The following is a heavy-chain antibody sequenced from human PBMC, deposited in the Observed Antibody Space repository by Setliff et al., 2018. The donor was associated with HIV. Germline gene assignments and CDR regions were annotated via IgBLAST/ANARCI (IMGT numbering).Heavy chain of an antibody. CDR1: GASITSHY. D-gene: IGHD4-17*01. J-gene: IGHJ4*02. V-gene: IGHV4-59*11. Sequence: SETLSLTCTVSGASITSHYWSWIRQSPGRELEWIGYIYSTGSTNYNPSLQSRVSISMDASKNKFSLKVTSVTSADMAVYYCAKGAGFYGDYTFDYWGQGNLVTVSS. CDR3: AKGAGFYGDYTFDY. CDR2: IYSTGST.